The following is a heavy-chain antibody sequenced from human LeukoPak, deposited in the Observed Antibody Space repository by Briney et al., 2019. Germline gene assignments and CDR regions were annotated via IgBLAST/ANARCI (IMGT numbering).Heavy chain of an antibody. CDR3: ARGDGYNDAEYLQH. J-gene: IGHJ1*01. D-gene: IGHD5-24*01. Sequence: GGSMGLSCAVSGITLSNYGMSWVRQAPGKGLEWVAGISDTGGSTNYADSVKGRFTISRDNPKNTLYLQMNSLRAEDTAVYYCARGDGYNDAEYLQHWGQGTLVTVS. CDR2: ISDTGGST. V-gene: IGHV3-23*01. CDR1: GITLSNYG.